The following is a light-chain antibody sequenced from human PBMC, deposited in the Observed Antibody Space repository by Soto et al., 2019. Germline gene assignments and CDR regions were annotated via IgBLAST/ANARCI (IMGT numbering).Light chain of an antibody. J-gene: IGKJ4*01. CDR2: GAS. CDR3: QQYNNWPLT. CDR1: QSVYSN. Sequence: IVMTQSPATLSLSQGERGTLSCRASQSVYSNLAWYQQKPGQAPRLLIYGASTRATGIPARFSGSGSGTEFTLSISSLQSEDFAIYYCQQYNNWPLTFGGGTKVDI. V-gene: IGKV3-15*01.